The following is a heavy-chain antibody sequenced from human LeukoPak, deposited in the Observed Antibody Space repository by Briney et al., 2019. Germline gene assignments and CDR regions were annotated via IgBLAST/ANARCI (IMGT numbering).Heavy chain of an antibody. V-gene: IGHV3-53*01. J-gene: IGHJ4*02. CDR2: IYSDGTT. Sequence: PGGSLRLSCAASGFTVSTNYMTWVRQAPGKGLEWVLVIYSDGTTYYADSVKGRFTISRDNSKNTVYLQMNSLRAEDTAVYYCARGLGYGSGPVDHWGQGTLVTLSS. D-gene: IGHD3-10*01. CDR1: GFTVSTNY. CDR3: ARGLGYGSGPVDH.